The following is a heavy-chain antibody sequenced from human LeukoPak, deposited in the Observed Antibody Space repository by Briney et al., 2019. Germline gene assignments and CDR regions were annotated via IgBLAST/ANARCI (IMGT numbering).Heavy chain of an antibody. V-gene: IGHV3-48*01. CDR2: ISSGSSTT. Sequence: GGSLRLSCAASGFTFSSYSMNWVRQAPGKGLEWVSYISSGSSTTYYADSVKGRFTISRANSKNTLSLQMNSLRAEDTAVYYCARGYYYTTGFYSFDYWGQGTLVTVSS. CDR3: ARGYYYTTGFYSFDY. CDR1: GFTFSSYS. D-gene: IGHD3-22*01. J-gene: IGHJ4*02.